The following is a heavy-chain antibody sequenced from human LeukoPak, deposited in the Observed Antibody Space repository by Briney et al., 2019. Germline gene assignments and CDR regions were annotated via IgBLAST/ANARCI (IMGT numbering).Heavy chain of an antibody. CDR1: GFTFSSYA. D-gene: IGHD2-2*01. CDR2: ISGSGGST. CDR3: AKDLYGSAPAPGYFQH. J-gene: IGHJ1*01. V-gene: IGHV3-23*01. Sequence: GGSLRLSCAASGFTFSSYAMSWVRQAPGKGLEWVSAISGSGGSTYYADSVKGRSTISRDNSKNTLYLQMNSLRAEDTAVYYCAKDLYGSAPAPGYFQHWGQGTLVTVSS.